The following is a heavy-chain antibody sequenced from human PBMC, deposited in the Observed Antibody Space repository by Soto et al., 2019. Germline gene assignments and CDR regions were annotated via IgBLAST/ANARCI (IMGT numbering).Heavy chain of an antibody. CDR2: ISGSGGST. Sequence: GGSLRLSCAASGFTFSSYAMSWVRQAPGKGLEWVSAISGSGGSTYYAESVKGRFTISRDNSKNTLYLQMNSLRAEDTAVYYCAKVPSSSWYRSPIDYWGQGTLVTVSS. D-gene: IGHD6-13*01. V-gene: IGHV3-23*01. CDR3: AKVPSSSWYRSPIDY. CDR1: GFTFSSYA. J-gene: IGHJ4*02.